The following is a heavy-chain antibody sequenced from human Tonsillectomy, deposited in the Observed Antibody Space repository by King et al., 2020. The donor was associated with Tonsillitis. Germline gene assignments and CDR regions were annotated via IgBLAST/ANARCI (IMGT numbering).Heavy chain of an antibody. V-gene: IGHV1-46*01. CDR3: AREGLRLGYFDY. CDR2: INPSGGST. D-gene: IGHD3-16*01. J-gene: IGHJ4*02. CDR1: GYTFTSYY. Sequence: QLVQSGAEVKKPGASVKVSCKASGYTFTSYYMHWVRQAPGQGLEWMGIINPSGGSTSYAQKFQGRVTMTRDTSTSTVYMGLSSLRSEDTAVYYCAREGLRLGYFDYWGQGTLVTVSS.